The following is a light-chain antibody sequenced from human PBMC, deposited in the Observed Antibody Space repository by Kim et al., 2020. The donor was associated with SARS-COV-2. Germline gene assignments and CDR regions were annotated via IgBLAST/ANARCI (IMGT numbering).Light chain of an antibody. Sequence: AAGGDRVTITCRAMHGISNELAWYQQKPGKLANVLLCAASTLQSGVPSRFSGSGSGKDFTLTSSSLQPEDVATYYCQKYNSAPWTFGQGTKVDIK. J-gene: IGKJ1*01. V-gene: IGKV1-27*01. CDR2: AAS. CDR1: HGISNE. CDR3: QKYNSAPWT.